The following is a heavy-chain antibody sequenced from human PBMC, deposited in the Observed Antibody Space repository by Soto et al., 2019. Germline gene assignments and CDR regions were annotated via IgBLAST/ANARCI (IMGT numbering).Heavy chain of an antibody. CDR2: ISWNSGSI. V-gene: IGHV3-9*01. CDR1: GFTFDDYA. D-gene: IGHD6-19*01. J-gene: IGHJ4*02. Sequence: EVQLVESGGGLVQPGRSLRLSCAASGFTFDDYAMHWVRQAPGKGLEWVSGISWNSGSIAYADSVKGRFTISRDNAKNSLYLQMNSLRAEDTALYYCAKVGIAVAGTEGYFDYWGQGTLVTVSS. CDR3: AKVGIAVAGTEGYFDY.